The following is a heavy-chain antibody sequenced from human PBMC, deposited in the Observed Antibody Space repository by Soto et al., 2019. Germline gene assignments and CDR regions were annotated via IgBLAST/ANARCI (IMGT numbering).Heavy chain of an antibody. J-gene: IGHJ4*02. CDR1: GFTFTSYT. D-gene: IGHD6-13*01. V-gene: IGHV3-21*06. CDR2: ISSSSDYI. Sequence: GGSLRLSCAASGFTFTSYTMNWVRQAPGKGLEWVSSISSSSDYIYYADSMKGRVTISRDNAKNSLFLDMNSLTGEDTAVYYCARARVYATGPLDFWGQGTLVTVSS. CDR3: ARARVYATGPLDF.